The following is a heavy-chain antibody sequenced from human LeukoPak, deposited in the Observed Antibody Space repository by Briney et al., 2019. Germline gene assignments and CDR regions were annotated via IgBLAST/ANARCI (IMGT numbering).Heavy chain of an antibody. CDR1: GFTFDDYG. CDR2: INWNGGST. V-gene: IGHV3-20*04. CDR3: ARNVDTAMVIWGNWFDP. D-gene: IGHD5-18*01. J-gene: IGHJ5*02. Sequence: GGSLRLSCAASGFTFDDYGMSWVRQAPGKGLEWVSGINWNGGSTGYADSVKGRFTISRDNAKNSLYLQMNSLRAEDTAVYYCARNVDTAMVIWGNWFDPWGQGTLVTVSS.